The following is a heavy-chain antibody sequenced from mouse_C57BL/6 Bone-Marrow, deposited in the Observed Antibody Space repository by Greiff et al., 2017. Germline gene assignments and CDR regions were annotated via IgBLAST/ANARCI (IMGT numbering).Heavy chain of an antibody. D-gene: IGHD1-1*01. CDR1: GYTFTSYW. V-gene: IGHV1-53*01. CDR2: INPSNGGT. Sequence: QVQLKQPGTELVKPGASVKLSCKASGYTFTSYWMHWVKQRPGQGLEWIGNINPSNGGTNYNEKFKSKATLTVDKSSSTAYMQLSSLTSEDSAVYYCARERVYYYGSSPYFDYWGQGTTLTVSS. CDR3: ARERVYYYGSSPYFDY. J-gene: IGHJ2*01.